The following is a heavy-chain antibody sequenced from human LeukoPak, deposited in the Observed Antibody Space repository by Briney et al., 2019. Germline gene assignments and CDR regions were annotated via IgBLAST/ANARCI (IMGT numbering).Heavy chain of an antibody. Sequence: LRLSCAASGFTFSSYSMNWVRQAPGKGLEWIGYIYYSGSTYYNPSLKSRVTISVDTSKNQFSLKLSSVTAADTAVYYCARDGGVLWQMDIWGQGTMVTVSS. CDR1: GFTFSSYS. V-gene: IGHV4-30-4*08. CDR3: ARDGGVLWQMDI. J-gene: IGHJ3*02. D-gene: IGHD3-16*01. CDR2: IYYSGST.